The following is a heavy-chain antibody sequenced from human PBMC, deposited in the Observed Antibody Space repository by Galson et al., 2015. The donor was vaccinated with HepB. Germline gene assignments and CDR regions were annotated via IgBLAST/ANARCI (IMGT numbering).Heavy chain of an antibody. V-gene: IGHV3-48*02. CDR1: GFTFSSYS. D-gene: IGHD5-18*01. CDR2: ISSSSTI. Sequence: SLRLSCAASGFTFSSYSMDWVRQAPGKGLEWVSYISSSSTIYYADSVKGRFTISRDNAKNSLYLQMNSLRDEDTAVYYCARSIAWIQLWLLGGYFDYWGQGTLVTVSS. CDR3: ARSIAWIQLWLLGGYFDY. J-gene: IGHJ4*02.